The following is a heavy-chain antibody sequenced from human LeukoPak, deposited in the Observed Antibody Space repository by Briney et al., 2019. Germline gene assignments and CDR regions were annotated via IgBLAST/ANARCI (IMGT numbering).Heavy chain of an antibody. D-gene: IGHD3-22*01. V-gene: IGHV4-59*12. CDR2: IYYSGST. J-gene: IGHJ5*02. CDR1: GGSISSYY. CDR3: ARGRSITMIVVVIRGGNWFDP. Sequence: SETLSLTCTVSGGSISSYYWSWIRQPPGKGLEWIGYIYYSGSTNYNPSLKSRVTISVDTSKNQFSLKLSSVTAADTAVYYCARGRSITMIVVVIRGGNWFDPWGQGTLVTVSS.